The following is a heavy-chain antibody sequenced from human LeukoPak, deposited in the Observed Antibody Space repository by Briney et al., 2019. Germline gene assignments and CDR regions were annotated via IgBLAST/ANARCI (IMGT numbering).Heavy chain of an antibody. CDR1: GFTFSSYA. Sequence: GGSLRLSCAASGFTFSSYAMSWVRQAPGKGLEWVSVISGSGGSTYYADSVKGRFTISRDNSKNTLSLQMNSLRAEDTAVYYCAKDQSGSYPHDAFDIWGQGTMVTVSS. D-gene: IGHD1-26*01. J-gene: IGHJ3*02. CDR2: ISGSGGST. V-gene: IGHV3-23*01. CDR3: AKDQSGSYPHDAFDI.